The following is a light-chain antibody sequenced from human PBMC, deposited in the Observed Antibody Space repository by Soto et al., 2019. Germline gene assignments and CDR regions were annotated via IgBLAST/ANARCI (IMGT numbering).Light chain of an antibody. J-gene: IGLJ2*01. CDR1: SSNIGSNT. V-gene: IGLV1-44*01. Sequence: QSVLTQPPSASGTPGQRVTISCSGSSSNIGSNTVNWYRQLPGTAPKLLIYSSNQRPSGVPDRFSGSKSGTSASLAISGLQYEDEADYYCAAWDDSLNGVIFGGGTKLTVL. CDR3: AAWDDSLNGVI. CDR2: SSN.